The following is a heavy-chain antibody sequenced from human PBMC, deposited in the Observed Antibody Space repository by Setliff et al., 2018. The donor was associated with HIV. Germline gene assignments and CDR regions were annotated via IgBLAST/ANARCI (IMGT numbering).Heavy chain of an antibody. V-gene: IGHV3-48*01. D-gene: IGHD2-15*01. CDR1: GFTFDSYS. J-gene: IGHJ6*03. CDR2: ISGLGGGTI. Sequence: GSLRLSCATPGFTFDSYSIIWVRQAPGKGLEWVSYISGLGGGTIYYADSVRGRFTISRDDAEKSVYLQMNSLRAEDTAVYYCARAGVVEGYYYYYMDVWGKGTTVTVSS. CDR3: ARAGVVEGYYYYYMDV.